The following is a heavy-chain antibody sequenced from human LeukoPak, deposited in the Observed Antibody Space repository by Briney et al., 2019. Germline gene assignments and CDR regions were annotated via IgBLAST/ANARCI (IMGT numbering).Heavy chain of an antibody. J-gene: IGHJ4*02. CDR2: VENTGST. D-gene: IGHD5-12*01. CDR1: GGSISNY. V-gene: IGHV4-59*01. Sequence: SETLSLTCTVSGGSISNYWSWIRQPPGKGLEWIGNVENTGSTNYNPSLESRVTISVDTSKNHFSLRLSSVAAADTAVYYCARAVGDSGHGRYFDYWGQGTLVTVSS. CDR3: ARAVGDSGHGRYFDY.